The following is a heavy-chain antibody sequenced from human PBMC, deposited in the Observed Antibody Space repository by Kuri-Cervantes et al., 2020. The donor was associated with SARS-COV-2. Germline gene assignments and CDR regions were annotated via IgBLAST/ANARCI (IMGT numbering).Heavy chain of an antibody. J-gene: IGHJ6*03. CDR2: IYYSGST. D-gene: IGHD4-17*01. Sequence: LRLSCTVSGGSISSGDDYWSWIRQPPGKGLEWIGYIYYSGSTYYNPSLKSRVTISVDTSSKQFSLHLGSVTAADTAVYYCARAYGLLRYIYYMDVWGRGTTVTVSS. V-gene: IGHV4-30-4*08. CDR1: GGSISSGDDY. CDR3: ARAYGLLRYIYYMDV.